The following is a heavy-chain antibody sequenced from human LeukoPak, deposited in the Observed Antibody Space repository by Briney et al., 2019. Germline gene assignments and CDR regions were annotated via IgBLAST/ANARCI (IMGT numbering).Heavy chain of an antibody. J-gene: IGHJ6*02. D-gene: IGHD5-18*01. CDR2: IYHSGST. Sequence: SETLSLTCTVSGYSISSGYYWGWIRQPPGKGLEWIGSIYHSGSTYYNPSLKSRVTISVDTSKNQFSLKLSSVTAADTAVYYCARFLERGYRLYGMDVWGQGTTVTVSS. V-gene: IGHV4-38-2*02. CDR3: ARFLERGYRLYGMDV. CDR1: GYSISSGYY.